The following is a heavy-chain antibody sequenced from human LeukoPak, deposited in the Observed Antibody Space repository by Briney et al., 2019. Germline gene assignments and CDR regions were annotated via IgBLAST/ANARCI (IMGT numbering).Heavy chain of an antibody. CDR2: IDPKSGGT. Sequence: GASVKVSCKPSGYTFTGYYMHWARQAPGQGLEWMGRIDPKSGGTKYAERFQGRVTTTSDTSINTAYMELSRLTSDDTAVYYCVRDSRVSGDYWGQGTLVTVSS. J-gene: IGHJ4*02. CDR1: GYTFTGYY. V-gene: IGHV1-2*06. CDR3: VRDSRVSGDY. D-gene: IGHD2/OR15-2a*01.